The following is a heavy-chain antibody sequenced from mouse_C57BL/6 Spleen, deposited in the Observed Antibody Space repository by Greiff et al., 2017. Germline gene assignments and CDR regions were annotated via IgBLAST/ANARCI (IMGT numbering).Heavy chain of an antibody. CDR3: ARSTTVVEGFAY. CDR1: GFTFSDYG. CDR2: ISSGSSTI. J-gene: IGHJ3*01. Sequence: EVQGVESGGGLVKPGGSLTLSCAASGFTFSDYGMHWVRQAPEKGLEWVAYISSGSSTIYYADTVKGRFTISSDNAKNTLFLQMTSLRSEDTAMYYCARSTTVVEGFAYWGQGTLVTVSA. D-gene: IGHD1-1*01. V-gene: IGHV5-17*01.